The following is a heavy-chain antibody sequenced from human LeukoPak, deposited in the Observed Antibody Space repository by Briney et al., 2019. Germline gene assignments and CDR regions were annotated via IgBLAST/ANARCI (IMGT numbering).Heavy chain of an antibody. CDR2: ISPSGGST. D-gene: IGHD6-13*01. CDR3: ARAQFPGYSSSWYRLPADY. Sequence: ASVKVSCKAFGYTFTGYWMHWVRQAPGQGPEWMGVISPSGGSTIYAQKFKGRVTLTRDMSTSTDYLELSSLRSEDTAVYYCARAQFPGYSSSWYRLPADYWGQGTLVTVSS. CDR1: GYTFTGYW. V-gene: IGHV1-46*01. J-gene: IGHJ4*02.